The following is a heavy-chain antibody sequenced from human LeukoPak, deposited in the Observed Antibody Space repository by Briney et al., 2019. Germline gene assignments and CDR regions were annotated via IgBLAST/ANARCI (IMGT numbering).Heavy chain of an antibody. CDR2: ISAYNGNT. J-gene: IGHJ4*02. V-gene: IGHV1-18*01. CDR1: GYTFTSYG. D-gene: IGHD2-21*01. CDR3: ARAALIWRYFDY. Sequence: ASVKVSCKASGYTFTSYGISWVRQAPGQGLEWMGWISAYNGNTNYAQKLQGRVTMTTDTSTSTAYVELTRLRSDDTAVYYCARAALIWRYFDYWGQGTQVTVSS.